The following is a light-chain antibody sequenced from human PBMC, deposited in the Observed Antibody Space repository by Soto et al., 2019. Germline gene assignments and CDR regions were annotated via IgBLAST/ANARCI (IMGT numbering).Light chain of an antibody. CDR1: SSDIGAYDY. CDR3: SSYTSSRTLI. V-gene: IGLV2-14*03. CDR2: YVT. Sequence: QSALTQPASVSGSPGQSITISCTGASSDIGAYDYVSWYQQHPDKAPTLIIYYVTRRPSGLSNRFSASKSGNTASLTISGLQADDEGDYYCSSYTSSRTLIFGGGTKVTVL. J-gene: IGLJ2*01.